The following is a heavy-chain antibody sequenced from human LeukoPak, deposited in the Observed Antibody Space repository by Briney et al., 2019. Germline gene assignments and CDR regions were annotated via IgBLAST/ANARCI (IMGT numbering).Heavy chain of an antibody. CDR1: GFTFSSYA. CDR2: ISDSGGTT. V-gene: IGHV3-23*01. Sequence: PGGSLRLSCAASGFTFSSYAMSWVRQAPGKGLEWASSISDSGGTTYYADSVKGRFTISRDNSQNTVYMQMNSLRAEDTAVYYCAKVRSGVAAAGTNYWGQGTLVTVSS. CDR3: AKVRSGVAAAGTNY. D-gene: IGHD6-13*01. J-gene: IGHJ4*02.